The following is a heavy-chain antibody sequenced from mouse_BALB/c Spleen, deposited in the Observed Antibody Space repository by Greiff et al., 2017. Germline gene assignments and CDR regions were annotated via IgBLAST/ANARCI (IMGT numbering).Heavy chain of an antibody. CDR3: ARGGLRSDWYFDV. V-gene: IGHV1S81*02. CDR2: INPSNGRT. J-gene: IGHJ1*01. D-gene: IGHD1-1*01. Sequence: VQLQQPGAELVKPGASVKLSCKASGYTFTSYWMHWVKQRPGQGLEWIGEINPSNGRTNYNEKFKSKATLTVDKSSSTAYMQLSSLTSEDSAVYYCARGGLRSDWYFDVWGAGTTVTVSS. CDR1: GYTFTSYW.